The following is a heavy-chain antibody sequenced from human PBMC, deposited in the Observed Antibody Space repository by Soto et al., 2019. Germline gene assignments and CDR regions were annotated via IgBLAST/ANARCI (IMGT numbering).Heavy chain of an antibody. J-gene: IGHJ6*03. CDR2: ISGSGGST. D-gene: IGHD2-2*01. CDR1: GFTFSSYA. CDR3: AKASFPAAMSHPLEGYMDV. V-gene: IGHV3-23*01. Sequence: GGSLRLSCAASGFTFSSYAMSWVRQAPGKGLEWVSAISGSGGSTYYADSVKGRFTISRDNSKNTLYLQMNSLRAEDTAVYYCAKASFPAAMSHPLEGYMDVWGKGTTVTVSS.